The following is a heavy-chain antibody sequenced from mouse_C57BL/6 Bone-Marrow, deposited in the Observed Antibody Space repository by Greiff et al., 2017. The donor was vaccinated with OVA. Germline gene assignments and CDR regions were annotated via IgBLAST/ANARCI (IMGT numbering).Heavy chain of an antibody. Sequence: EVQLQESGPGLVKPSQSLSLTCSVTGYSITSGYYWNWIRQFPGNKLEWMGYISYDGSNNYTPSLKNRISITRDSSKNQFFLMLNSVTAEDTATYCGASGEGNWDWYFDVWGTGTTVTVSS. CDR2: ISYDGSN. CDR1: GYSITSGYY. J-gene: IGHJ1*03. CDR3: ASGEGNWDWYFDV. V-gene: IGHV3-6*01. D-gene: IGHD4-1*01.